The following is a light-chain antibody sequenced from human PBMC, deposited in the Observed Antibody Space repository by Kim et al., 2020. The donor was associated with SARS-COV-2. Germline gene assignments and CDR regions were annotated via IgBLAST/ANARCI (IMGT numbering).Light chain of an antibody. V-gene: IGLV1-44*01. CDR3: AAWDDSLNGPV. CDR2: SDN. Sequence: GERAVSCCSGSRCNIGSNTGNGYQQVPGTAPKLLIYSDNQRPSGVPDRFSGSKSGTAASLAISGLQSEDEADYYCAAWDDSLNGPVFGGGTQLTVL. CDR1: RCNIGSNT. J-gene: IGLJ3*02.